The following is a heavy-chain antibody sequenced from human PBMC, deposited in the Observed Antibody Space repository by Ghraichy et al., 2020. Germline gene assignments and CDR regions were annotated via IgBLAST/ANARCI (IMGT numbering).Heavy chain of an antibody. V-gene: IGHV3-48*01. CDR3: ASIAVAGDTYSYYYMDV. CDR1: GFTFSSYS. D-gene: IGHD6-19*01. J-gene: IGHJ6*03. CDR2: ISSSSSTI. Sequence: GGSLRLSCAASGFTFSSYSMNWVRQAPGKGLEWVSYISSSSSTIYYADSVKGRFTISRDNAKNSLYLQMNSLRAEDTAVYYCASIAVAGDTYSYYYMDVWGKGTTVTVSS.